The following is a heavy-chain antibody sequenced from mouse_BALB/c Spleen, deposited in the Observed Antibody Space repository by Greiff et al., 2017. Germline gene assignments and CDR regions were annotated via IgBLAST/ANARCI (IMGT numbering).Heavy chain of an antibody. D-gene: IGHD2-4*01. CDR2: IWAGGST. Sequence: VKLVESGPGLVAPSQSLSITCTVSGFSLTSYGVHWVRQPPGKGLEWLGVIWAGGSTNYNSALMSRLSISKDNSKSQVFLKMNSLQTDDTAMYYCARVYYDYDEGFAYWGQGTLVTVSA. J-gene: IGHJ3*01. CDR1: GFSLTSYG. CDR3: ARVYYDYDEGFAY. V-gene: IGHV2-9*02.